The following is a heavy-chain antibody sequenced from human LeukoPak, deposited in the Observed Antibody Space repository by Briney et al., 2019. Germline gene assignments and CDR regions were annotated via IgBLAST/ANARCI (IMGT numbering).Heavy chain of an antibody. J-gene: IGHJ5*02. CDR2: INHGGST. CDR3: AALGVRFP. Sequence: KTSETLSLTCGVYGGSFSGYYWSWVRQSPGKGLEWIGEINHGGSTNYNPSLKSRVTISVDTSKNQFSLKLNSATAADTAVYNCAALGVRFPWGQGTLVTVSS. CDR1: GGSFSGYY. D-gene: IGHD3-16*01. V-gene: IGHV4-34*01.